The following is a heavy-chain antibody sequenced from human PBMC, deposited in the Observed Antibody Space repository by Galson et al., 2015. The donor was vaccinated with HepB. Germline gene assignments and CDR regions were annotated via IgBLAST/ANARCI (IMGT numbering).Heavy chain of an antibody. CDR2: ISWNSGSI. CDR3: AKDKGSLRYYGMDV. J-gene: IGHJ6*02. D-gene: IGHD2-15*01. V-gene: IGHV3-9*01. Sequence: SLRLSCAASGFTFDDYAMHWVRQAPGKGLEWVSGISWNSGSIGYADSVKGRFTISRDNAKNSLYLQMNSLRAEDTALYYCAKDKGSLRYYGMDVWGQGTTVTVSS. CDR1: GFTFDDYA.